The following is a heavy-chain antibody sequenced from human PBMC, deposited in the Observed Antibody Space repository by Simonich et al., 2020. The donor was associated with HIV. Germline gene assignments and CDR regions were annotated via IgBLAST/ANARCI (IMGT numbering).Heavy chain of an antibody. CDR3: ARGGGNPNY. J-gene: IGHJ4*02. D-gene: IGHD1-1*01. CDR2: INHKGRT. CDR1: GGSFRDYY. V-gene: IGHV4-34*01. Sequence: QVQLQQWGAGLLKPSETLSLTCTVYGGSFRDYYWSWIRQPPGKGLEWIGEINHKGRTNDNPSRKSRVSISIDTSKNQFSLKLSSVTAADTAVYYCARGGGNPNYWGQGTLVTVSS.